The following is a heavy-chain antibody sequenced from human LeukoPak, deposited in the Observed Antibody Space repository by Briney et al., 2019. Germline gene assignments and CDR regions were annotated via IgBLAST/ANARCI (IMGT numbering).Heavy chain of an antibody. Sequence: ASVKVSCTASGYTFTSYAMNWVRQAPGQGLEWMGWINTNTGNPTYAQGFTGRFVFSLDTSVSTAYLQISSLKAEDTAVYYCARDGRPGSYNWFDPWGQGTLVTVSS. CDR1: GYTFTSYA. J-gene: IGHJ5*02. D-gene: IGHD3-10*01. V-gene: IGHV7-4-1*02. CDR2: INTNTGNP. CDR3: ARDGRPGSYNWFDP.